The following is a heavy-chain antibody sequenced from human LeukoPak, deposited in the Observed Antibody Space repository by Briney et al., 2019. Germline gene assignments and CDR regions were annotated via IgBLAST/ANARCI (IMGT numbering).Heavy chain of an antibody. Sequence: ASVKVSCKASGYTFTGYYTHWVRQAPGQGLEWMGIINPSGGSTNSAQKFQGRVTMTRDMSTSTVYMELSSLRSEDTAVYYCARPGYSSGWYDYWGQGTLVTVSS. CDR2: INPSGGST. V-gene: IGHV1-46*01. CDR1: GYTFTGYY. J-gene: IGHJ4*02. CDR3: ARPGYSSGWYDY. D-gene: IGHD6-19*01.